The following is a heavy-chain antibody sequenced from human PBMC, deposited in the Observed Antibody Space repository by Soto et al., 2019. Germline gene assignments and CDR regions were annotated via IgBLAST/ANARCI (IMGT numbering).Heavy chain of an antibody. CDR1: GFTFSSYA. J-gene: IGHJ6*02. CDR2: ISYDGSNK. D-gene: IGHD6-19*01. V-gene: IGHV3-30-3*01. CDR3: ATDIALADYYYGMDV. Sequence: GGSLRLSCAASGFTFSSYAMHWVRQAPGKGLEWVAVISYDGSNKYYADSVKGRFTISRDNSKNTLYLQMNSLRAEDTAVYYCATDIALADYYYGMDVWGQGTTVTVSS.